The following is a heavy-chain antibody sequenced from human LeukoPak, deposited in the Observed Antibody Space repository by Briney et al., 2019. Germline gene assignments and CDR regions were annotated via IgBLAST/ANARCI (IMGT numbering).Heavy chain of an antibody. Sequence: SETLSLTCAVYGGSFRGYYWSWIPQPPGKGLEWIGEINHSGSTNYNPSLKSRVTISVDTSKNQFSLKLSSVTAADTAVYYCARGVYYDSSGYPLGYYGMDVWGQGTTVTVSS. D-gene: IGHD3-22*01. CDR2: INHSGST. CDR3: ARGVYYDSSGYPLGYYGMDV. J-gene: IGHJ6*02. CDR1: GGSFRGYY. V-gene: IGHV4-34*01.